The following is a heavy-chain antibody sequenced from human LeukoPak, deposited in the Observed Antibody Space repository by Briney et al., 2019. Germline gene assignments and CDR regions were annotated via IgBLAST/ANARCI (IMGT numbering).Heavy chain of an antibody. CDR2: INRDGSGK. D-gene: IGHD1-26*01. CDR3: ARVEYSGNGNLY. V-gene: IGHV3-7*03. J-gene: IGHJ4*02. Sequence: GGSLRLSCAGSGLTFINYWMTWVRQVPGKGPEWVANINRDGSGKYYLPSVRGRFTISKDDAKDSLYLQMDSLRPEDTAIYYCARVEYSGNGNLYWGQGTLVTVSS. CDR1: GLTFINYW.